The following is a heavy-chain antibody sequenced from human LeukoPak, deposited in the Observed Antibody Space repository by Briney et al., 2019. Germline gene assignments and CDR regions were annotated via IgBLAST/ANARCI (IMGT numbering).Heavy chain of an antibody. CDR1: GYTFTSYA. V-gene: IGHV1-3*01. CDR3: AREDIVVVPAASRGVLDY. CDR2: INAGNGNT. D-gene: IGHD2-2*01. Sequence: ASVRVSCKASGYTFTSYAMHWVRQAPGQRLEWMGWINAGNGNTKYSQKFQGRVTITRDTSASTAYMELSSLRSEDTAVYYCAREDIVVVPAASRGVLDYWGQGTLVTVSS. J-gene: IGHJ4*02.